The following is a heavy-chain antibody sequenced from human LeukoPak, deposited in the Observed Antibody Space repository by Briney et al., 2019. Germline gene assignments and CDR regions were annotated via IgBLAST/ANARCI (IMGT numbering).Heavy chain of an antibody. CDR2: IYYSGST. V-gene: IGHV4-59*01. J-gene: IGHJ3*02. Sequence: PSETLSLTCTVSGGSISSYYWSWIRQPPGKGLEWIGYIYYSGSTNYNPSLKSRVTISVDTSKNQFSLKLSSVTAADTAVYYCARDRTKSPNAFDIWGQGTMVTVS. CDR3: ARDRTKSPNAFDI. CDR1: GGSISSYY. D-gene: IGHD2-8*01.